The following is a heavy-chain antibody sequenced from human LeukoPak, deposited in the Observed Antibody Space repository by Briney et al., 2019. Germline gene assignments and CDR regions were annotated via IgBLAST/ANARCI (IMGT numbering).Heavy chain of an antibody. Sequence: SETLSLTCTVSGGSISSSSYYWGWIRQPPGKGLEWIGSIYYSGSTNYKPSLKRRVTISVDTSKNQFSLRLSSVTAADTAVYYCARETSQKGAHYMDVWGKGTTVTISS. CDR3: ARETSQKGAHYMDV. J-gene: IGHJ6*03. CDR1: GGSISSSSYY. V-gene: IGHV4-39*07. D-gene: IGHD3-16*01. CDR2: IYYSGST.